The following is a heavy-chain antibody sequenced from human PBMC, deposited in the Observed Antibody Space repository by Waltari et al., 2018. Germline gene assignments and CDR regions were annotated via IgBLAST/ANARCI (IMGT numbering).Heavy chain of an antibody. CDR3: ATTPYYYDSSGYYYYYYYMDV. D-gene: IGHD3-22*01. V-gene: IGHV4-4*07. CDR2: IYTSGST. CDR1: GGSISSYY. J-gene: IGHJ6*03. Sequence: QVQLQESGPGLVKPSETLSLTCTVSGGSISSYYWSWIRQPAGKGLEWIGRIYTSGSTNYNPALKSRVTMSVDTSKNQFSLKLSSGTAADTAVYYCATTPYYYDSSGYYYYYYYMDVWGKGTTVTVSS.